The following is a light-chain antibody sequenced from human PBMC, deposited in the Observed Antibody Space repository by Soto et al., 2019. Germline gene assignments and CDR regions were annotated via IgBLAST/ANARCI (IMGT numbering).Light chain of an antibody. CDR2: DAS. CDR1: QSVSSSY. Sequence: EIVLTQSPGTLSLSPGERATLSCRASQSVSSSYLAWYQQKPGQAPRLLIYDASNRATGIPDRFSGSGSGTDCTLTISRLEPEDFAVYYCQLYSRSPRQITFGQGTRLEIK. CDR3: QLYSRSPRQIT. J-gene: IGKJ5*01. V-gene: IGKV3-20*01.